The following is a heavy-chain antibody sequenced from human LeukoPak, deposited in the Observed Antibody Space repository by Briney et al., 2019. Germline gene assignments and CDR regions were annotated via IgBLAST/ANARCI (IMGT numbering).Heavy chain of an antibody. J-gene: IGHJ3*02. D-gene: IGHD3-3*01. CDR2: IYHSGST. CDR3: ARELWSGYDAFDI. Sequence: PSETLSLTCTVSGGSISSGGYYWSWIRQPPGKGLEWIGYIYHSGSTYYNPSLKSRVTISVDRSKNQFSLKLSSVTAAHTAVYYCARELWSGYDAFDIWGQGTMVTVSS. CDR1: GGSISSGGYY. V-gene: IGHV4-30-2*01.